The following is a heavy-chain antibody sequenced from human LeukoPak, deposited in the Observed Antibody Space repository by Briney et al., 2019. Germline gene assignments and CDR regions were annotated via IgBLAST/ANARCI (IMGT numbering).Heavy chain of an antibody. CDR1: GGSISSSY. V-gene: IGHV4-59*01. Sequence: SETLSLTCTVSGGSISSSYWSWIRQPPGKGLDWIGYIYYSGSTNYNPSLKSRVTISVDTSKNQFSLKLSSVTAADTAVYYCARTSTYYYDSGMPPKVIYFDYWGQGTQVTVSS. CDR3: ARTSTYYYDSGMPPKVIYFDY. J-gene: IGHJ4*02. D-gene: IGHD3-10*01. CDR2: IYYSGST.